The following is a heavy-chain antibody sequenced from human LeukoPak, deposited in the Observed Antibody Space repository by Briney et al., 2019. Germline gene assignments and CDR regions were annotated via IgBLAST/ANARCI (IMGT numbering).Heavy chain of an antibody. CDR2: TRQDGGEK. Sequence: TGGSVRLSCAASGFTFSSYAMSWVRQAPGKGLEWVASTRQDGGEKSYVDSVKGRFTISRDNTKNSLYLQMSSLRAEDTAVYYCARDGTAAGLYFDLWGQGTLVTVSS. V-gene: IGHV3-7*01. J-gene: IGHJ4*01. D-gene: IGHD6-13*01. CDR1: GFTFSSYA. CDR3: ARDGTAAGLYFDL.